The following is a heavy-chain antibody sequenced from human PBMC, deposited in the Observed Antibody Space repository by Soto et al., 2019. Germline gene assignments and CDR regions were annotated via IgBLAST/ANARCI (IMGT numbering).Heavy chain of an antibody. J-gene: IGHJ4*02. Sequence: SETLSLTCTVSTDSISNYYWSWIRQPPGKRLEWIVYISYSGSTDYNPSLQSRVTISGDTSKHSFSLKVSSVTAADTAVYYCARGTSWQLTFDYWGQATLVTVSS. CDR1: TDSISNYY. CDR2: ISYSGST. V-gene: IGHV4-59*01. D-gene: IGHD6-13*01. CDR3: ARGTSWQLTFDY.